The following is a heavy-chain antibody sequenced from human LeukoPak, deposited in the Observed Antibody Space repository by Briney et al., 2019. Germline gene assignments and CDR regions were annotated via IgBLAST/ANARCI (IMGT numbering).Heavy chain of an antibody. CDR2: ISYDGSNK. V-gene: IGHV3-30*03. J-gene: IGHJ3*02. Sequence: PGRSLRLSCAASGFTFSSYGMHWVRQAPGKGLEWVAVISYDGSNKYYADSVKGRFTISRDNSKNTLYLQMNSLRAEDTAVYYCARAVKRLRGSSSAFDIWGQGTMVTVSS. CDR1: GFTFSSYG. D-gene: IGHD6-6*01. CDR3: ARAVKRLRGSSSAFDI.